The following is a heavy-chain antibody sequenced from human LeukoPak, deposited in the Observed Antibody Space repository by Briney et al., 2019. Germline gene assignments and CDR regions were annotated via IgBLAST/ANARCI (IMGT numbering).Heavy chain of an antibody. Sequence: GGSLRLSCAASGFTFSSYAMSWVRQAPGKGLEWVSAISGSGGSTYYADSVKGRFTTSSDNSKNTLYLKMNSLRAEDTAVYYCAKVKTVVIGAFDIWGQGTMVTVSS. V-gene: IGHV3-23*01. J-gene: IGHJ3*02. CDR3: AKVKTVVIGAFDI. CDR1: GFTFSSYA. D-gene: IGHD3-22*01. CDR2: ISGSGGST.